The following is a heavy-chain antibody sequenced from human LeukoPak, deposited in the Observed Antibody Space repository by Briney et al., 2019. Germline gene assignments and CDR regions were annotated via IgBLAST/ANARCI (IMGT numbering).Heavy chain of an antibody. CDR3: ARGSVDTAMVTLDY. V-gene: IGHV4-39*07. CDR2: IYYSGST. Sequence: SETLSLTCTVSGGSISGSSYYWGWIRQPPGKGLEWIGSIYYSGSTNYNPSLKSRVTISVDTSKNQFSLKLSSVTAADTAVYYCARGSVDTAMVTLDYWGQGTLVTVSS. CDR1: GGSISGSSYY. J-gene: IGHJ4*02. D-gene: IGHD5-18*01.